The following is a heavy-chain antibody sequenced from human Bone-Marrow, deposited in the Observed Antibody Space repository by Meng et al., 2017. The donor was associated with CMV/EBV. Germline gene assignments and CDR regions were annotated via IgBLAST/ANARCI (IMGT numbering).Heavy chain of an antibody. CDR2: IYYGGST. CDR3: AGVRNNWFDP. Sequence: LTCTVSGDSISSGGYYWRWIRQHPGKGLEWIGYIYYGGSTYYNPSVKSRVTISVDTSKNQFSLKLNTVTAADTAVYDCAGVRNNWFDPWGQGTLVTVSS. V-gene: IGHV4-31*03. CDR1: GDSISSGGYY. J-gene: IGHJ5*02.